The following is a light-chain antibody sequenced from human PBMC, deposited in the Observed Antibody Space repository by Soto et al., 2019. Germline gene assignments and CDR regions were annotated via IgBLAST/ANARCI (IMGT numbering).Light chain of an antibody. CDR2: SAS. CDR1: QSVATTY. V-gene: IGKV3-20*01. CDR3: QQYGRSPPIT. J-gene: IGKJ5*01. Sequence: EIVLTQSPGTLALSPGERATLSCRTSQSVATTYIAWYQQKPGQAPRLLIYSASTRAAGISDRFSGSGSGTDFTLTISRLEPEDFAVYYCQQYGRSPPITFGQGTRLEIK.